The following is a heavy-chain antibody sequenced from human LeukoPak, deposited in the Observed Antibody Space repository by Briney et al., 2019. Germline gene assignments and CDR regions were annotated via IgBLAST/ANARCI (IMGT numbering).Heavy chain of an antibody. J-gene: IGHJ4*02. CDR3: ASLYRQQWPEFDY. Sequence: PGGSLRLSCAASGFTFSSYWMHWVRQAPGKGLVWVSLINSAGTGTSYADSVKGRFTISRDNAKNTLYLQMNSLRADDTAVYYCASLYRQQWPEFDYWGQGTLVTVSS. D-gene: IGHD6-19*01. V-gene: IGHV3-74*01. CDR1: GFTFSSYW. CDR2: INSAGTGT.